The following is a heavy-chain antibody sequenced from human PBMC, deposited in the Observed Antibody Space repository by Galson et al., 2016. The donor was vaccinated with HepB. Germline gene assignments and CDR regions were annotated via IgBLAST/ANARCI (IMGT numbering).Heavy chain of an antibody. J-gene: IGHJ6*02. V-gene: IGHV3-11*01. CDR2: ISGSGTSI. CDR3: ARDRIPDRYYGLSV. Sequence: SLRLSCAASGFTFSDYYMSWVRQAPGKGLEWLSIISGSGTSIYYADSVKGRFTVSRDNTKNLMYLQTNSLRAEDTAVYYCARDRIPDRYYGLSVWGHGTTVTVSS. D-gene: IGHD1-14*01. CDR1: GFTFSDYY.